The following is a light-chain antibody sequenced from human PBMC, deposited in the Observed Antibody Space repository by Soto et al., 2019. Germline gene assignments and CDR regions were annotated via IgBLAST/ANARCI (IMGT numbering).Light chain of an antibody. J-gene: IGKJ4*01. CDR3: QQSFSIPLT. CDR1: QNIRKY. Sequence: DIQMTQSPSSLSASVGDRVTITCRTSQNIRKYLNWYHQKPGRAPGLLIYTASSLQVGFPSRFSGSGSGTDFSLTISSLQPEDIGTYYSQQSFSIPLTFGGGTKVDIK. V-gene: IGKV1-39*01. CDR2: TAS.